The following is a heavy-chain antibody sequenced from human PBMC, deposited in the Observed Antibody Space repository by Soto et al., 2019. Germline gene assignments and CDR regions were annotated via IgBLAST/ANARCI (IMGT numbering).Heavy chain of an antibody. V-gene: IGHV3-23*01. CDR2: ISGSGGAT. D-gene: IGHD3-16*01. Sequence: PGGSLRLSCAASGFTFSSYAMNWVRQVPGKGLEWVSAISGSGGATHYADSVKGRFTISRDNSKNTLYLQMNSLRAEDTAVYYCTKDRLGLGGDAFDIWGQGTMVTVSS. J-gene: IGHJ3*02. CDR3: TKDRLGLGGDAFDI. CDR1: GFTFSSYA.